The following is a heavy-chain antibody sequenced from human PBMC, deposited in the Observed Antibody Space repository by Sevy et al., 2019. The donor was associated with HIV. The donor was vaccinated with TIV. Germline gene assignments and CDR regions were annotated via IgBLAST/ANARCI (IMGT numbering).Heavy chain of an antibody. V-gene: IGHV1-18*01. CDR1: GYIFSSYG. J-gene: IGHJ4*02. CDR2: ISAYNGIP. D-gene: IGHD2-21*01. CDR3: ARLVYGGNWIDS. Sequence: ASVKVSCKASGYIFSSYGISWVRQAPGQGLEWMGWISAYNGIPQYGPKFHDRLTITPDISTSTAYMDLRSLKSDDTAVYYCARLVYGGNWIDSWGQGTLVTVSS.